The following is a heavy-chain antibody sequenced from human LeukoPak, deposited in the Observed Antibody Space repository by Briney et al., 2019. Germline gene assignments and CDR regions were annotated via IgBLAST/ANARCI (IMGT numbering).Heavy chain of an antibody. D-gene: IGHD3-22*01. CDR3: TTEVYYDSSGYYSFDY. CDR1: GFTFSNAW. CDR2: IKSKTDGGTT. J-gene: IGHJ4*02. V-gene: IGHV3-15*01. Sequence: GGSLRLSCAASGFTFSNAWMSWVRQAPGKGLEWVGRIKSKTDGGTTDYAAPVKGTFTNSRDDSKNTLYLQMNSLKTEDTAVYYCTTEVYYDSSGYYSFDYWGEGTLVTVSS.